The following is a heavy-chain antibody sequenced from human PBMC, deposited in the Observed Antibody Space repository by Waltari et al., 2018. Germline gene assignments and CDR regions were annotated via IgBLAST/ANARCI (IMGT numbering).Heavy chain of an antibody. CDR1: GFTFSSYE. CDR3: ARDLPGITEPVSNWFDP. D-gene: IGHD6-13*01. Sequence: EVQLVESGGGLVQPGGSLRLSCAASGFTFSSYEMNWVRQAPGKGLEWVSYISSSGSTIYYADSVKGRFTISRDNAKNSLYLQMNSLRAEDTAVYYCARDLPGITEPVSNWFDPWGQGTLVTVSS. CDR2: ISSSGSTI. J-gene: IGHJ5*02. V-gene: IGHV3-48*03.